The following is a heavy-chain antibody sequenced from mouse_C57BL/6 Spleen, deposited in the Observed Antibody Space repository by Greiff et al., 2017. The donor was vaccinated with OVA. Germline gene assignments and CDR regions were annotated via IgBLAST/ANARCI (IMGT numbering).Heavy chain of an antibody. CDR2: IWSGGST. D-gene: IGHD4-1*01. CDR1: GFSFTSYG. J-gene: IGHJ4*01. Sequence: VKLMESGPGLVQPSQRLSITCTVSGFSFTSYGVHWVRQSPGKGLEWLGVIWSGGSTDYNAAFISRLSISKDNSKSQVFFKMNSLQADDTAIYYCARMGRAMDYWGQGTSVTVSS. V-gene: IGHV2-2*01. CDR3: ARMGRAMDY.